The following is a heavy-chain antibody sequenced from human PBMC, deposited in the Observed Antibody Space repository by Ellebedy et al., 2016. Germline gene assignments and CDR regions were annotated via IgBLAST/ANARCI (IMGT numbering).Heavy chain of an antibody. CDR1: GFTFRNFF. D-gene: IGHD6-19*01. CDR3: AREASYSGGPTGSFDI. Sequence: GGSLRLXXVASGFTFRNFFMSWVRQAPGGGLEWVSTISAGGYITFSADSVKGRFTISRDNSRDTLYLQMNSLRDEDTAVYYCAREASYSGGPTGSFDIWGQGTMVTVSS. J-gene: IGHJ3*02. CDR2: ISAGGYIT. V-gene: IGHV3-23*01.